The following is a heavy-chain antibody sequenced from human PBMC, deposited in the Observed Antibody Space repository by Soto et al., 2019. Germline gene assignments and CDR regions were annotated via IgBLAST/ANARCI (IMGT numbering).Heavy chain of an antibody. CDR3: ARDPKYSSGWYADAFDI. CDR1: GFTFSSYS. CDR2: ISSSSSYI. Sequence: XGSLRLSCAASGFTFSSYSMNWVRQAPGKGLEWVSSISSSSSYIYYADSVKGRFTISRDNAKNSLYLQMNSLRAEDTAVYYCARDPKYSSGWYADAFDIWGQGTMVTVSS. D-gene: IGHD6-19*01. J-gene: IGHJ3*02. V-gene: IGHV3-21*01.